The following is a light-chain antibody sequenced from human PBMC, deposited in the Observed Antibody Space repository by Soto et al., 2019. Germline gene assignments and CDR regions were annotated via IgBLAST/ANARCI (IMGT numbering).Light chain of an antibody. V-gene: IGLV2-14*01. CDR3: SSYTTRSTLV. Sequence: QSALTQPACVSGSPGQSITISCTGTSSDVGAYDFVSWYQHSPGKAPKLVTFDVTHRPPGISDRFSGSKSANTASLTISGLQAADEAFYYCSSYTTRSTLVFGGGTKLTVL. CDR2: DVT. J-gene: IGLJ2*01. CDR1: SSDVGAYDF.